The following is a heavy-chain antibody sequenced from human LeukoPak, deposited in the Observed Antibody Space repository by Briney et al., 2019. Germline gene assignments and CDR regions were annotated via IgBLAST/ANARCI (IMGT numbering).Heavy chain of an antibody. CDR3: ARDSPPPQADFWSGYYTWYYYGMDV. V-gene: IGHV3-23*01. D-gene: IGHD3-3*01. Sequence: PGGSLRLSCAASGFTSGIYAVSWVRQAPGKGLEWVSAFSGGGDSYYADSVKGRFTISRDNAKNSLYLQMNSLRAEDTAVYYCARDSPPPQADFWSGYYTWYYYGMDVWGQGTTVTVSS. CDR1: GFTSGIYA. J-gene: IGHJ6*02. CDR2: FSGGGDS.